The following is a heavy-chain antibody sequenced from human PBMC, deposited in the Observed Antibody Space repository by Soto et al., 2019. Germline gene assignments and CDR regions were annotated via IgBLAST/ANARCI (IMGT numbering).Heavy chain of an antibody. Sequence: PGGSLRLSCAASGITFSSYSMNWVRQAPGKGLEWVSSISSSSSYIYYADSVKGRFTISRDNAKNSLYLEMSSLRAEDTAVYYCATSILWRRPNDYWGQGTLVTVSS. V-gene: IGHV3-21*04. CDR2: ISSSSSYI. CDR1: GITFSSYS. J-gene: IGHJ4*02. D-gene: IGHD2-21*01. CDR3: ATSILWRRPNDY.